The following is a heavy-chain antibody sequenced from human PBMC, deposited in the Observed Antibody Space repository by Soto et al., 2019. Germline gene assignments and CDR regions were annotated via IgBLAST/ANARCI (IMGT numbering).Heavy chain of an antibody. D-gene: IGHD6-19*01. CDR3: AREQWGFDS. J-gene: IGHJ4*02. CDR2: IYYTGNS. V-gene: IGHV4-31*03. Sequence: QVQLQESGPELVKPSQTLSLTCSVSGGSITTNGHYWTWIRQHPGQGLEWIAYIYYTGNSYLNPSLKRRLSISVETSKNQFSLELRSVTAADTAVYYCAREQWGFDSWGQGTLVTVSS. CDR1: GGSITTNGHY.